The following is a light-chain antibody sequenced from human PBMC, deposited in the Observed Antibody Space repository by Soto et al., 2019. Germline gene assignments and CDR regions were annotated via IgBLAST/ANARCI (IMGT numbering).Light chain of an antibody. CDR3: QQHDILPIT. CDR2: GAS. V-gene: IGKV3-20*01. Sequence: EIVMTQSPDTLSVSPGERATLSCRASQSVSSKLVWYQQKPGQAPRLLISGASRRATGIPDRFSGAGSGTDFTLTISRLEPEDFALYYCQQHDILPITFGQGTRLEIK. J-gene: IGKJ5*01. CDR1: QSVSSK.